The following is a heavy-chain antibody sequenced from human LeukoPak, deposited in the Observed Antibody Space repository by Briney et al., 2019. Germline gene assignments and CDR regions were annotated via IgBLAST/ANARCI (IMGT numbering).Heavy chain of an antibody. CDR1: GFTFSSYG. J-gene: IGHJ4*02. CDR3: AKDEGDIVVVPAGPFDY. D-gene: IGHD2-2*01. V-gene: IGHV3-30*02. Sequence: PGGSLRLSCAASGFTFSSYGMHWVRQAPGKGLEWVAFIRYDGSNKYYADSVKGRFTISRDNSKNMLYLQMNSLRAEDTAVYYCAKDEGDIVVVPAGPFDYWGQGTLVTVSS. CDR2: IRYDGSNK.